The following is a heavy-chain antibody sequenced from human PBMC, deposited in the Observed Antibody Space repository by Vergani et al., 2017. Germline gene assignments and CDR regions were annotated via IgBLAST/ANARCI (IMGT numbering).Heavy chain of an antibody. J-gene: IGHJ5*02. CDR2: INHSGST. D-gene: IGHD5-24*01. CDR1: GGSFSGYY. CDR3: ARGRLRRWLPNPGWFDP. V-gene: IGHV4-34*01. Sequence: QVQLQQWGAGLLKPSETLSLTCAVYGGSFSGYYWSWIRQPPGKGLEWIGEINHSGSTNYNPSLKSRVTISVDTSKNQCALKLSSVTAADTAVYYCARGRLRRWLPNPGWFDPWGQGTLVTVSS.